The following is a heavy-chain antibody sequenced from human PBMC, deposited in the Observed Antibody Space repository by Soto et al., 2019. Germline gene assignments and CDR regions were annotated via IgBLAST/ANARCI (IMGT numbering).Heavy chain of an antibody. D-gene: IGHD3-10*01. Sequence: GESLKMSCEGSGYSFTIYCIGLVLQMPGKGLEWMWIIYPGDSDTRYSPSFQGQVTISADKSISTAYLQWSSLKASDTAMYYCARQGGSGSYDNWFDPWGQGTLVTVSS. CDR3: ARQGGSGSYDNWFDP. CDR2: IYPGDSDT. V-gene: IGHV5-51*01. J-gene: IGHJ5*02. CDR1: GYSFTIYC.